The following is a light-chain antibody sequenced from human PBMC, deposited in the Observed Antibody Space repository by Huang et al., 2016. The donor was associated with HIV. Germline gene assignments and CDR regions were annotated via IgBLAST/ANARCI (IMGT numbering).Light chain of an antibody. V-gene: IGKV1-5*03. J-gene: IGKJ1*01. CDR3: QQYSSYPGT. CDR1: QSVNNW. CDR2: KAS. Sequence: DIQMTQSPSTLSASVGDRVTITCRASQSVNNWLAWYQQKPGKAPKLLIYKASTLETGGPLRFSGSGSGTEFTLTINSLQPDDFATYYCQQYSSYPGTFGQGTKVEIK.